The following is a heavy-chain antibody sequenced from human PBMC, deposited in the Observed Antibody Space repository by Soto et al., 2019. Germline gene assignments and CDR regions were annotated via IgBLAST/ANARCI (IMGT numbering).Heavy chain of an antibody. CDR3: ASRFGFPYSSSWYSYYYYGMDV. J-gene: IGHJ6*02. D-gene: IGHD6-13*01. V-gene: IGHV3-74*01. CDR2: INSDGSST. Sequence: GSLRLSCAASGFTFSSYWMHWVRQAPGKGLVWVSRINSDGSSTSYADSVKGRFTISRDNAKNTLYLQMNSLRAEDTAVYYYASRFGFPYSSSWYSYYYYGMDVWGQGTTVTVSS. CDR1: GFTFSSYW.